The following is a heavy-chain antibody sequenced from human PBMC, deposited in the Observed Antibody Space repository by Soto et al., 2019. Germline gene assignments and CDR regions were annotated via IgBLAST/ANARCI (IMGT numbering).Heavy chain of an antibody. D-gene: IGHD5-18*01. V-gene: IGHV3-43*01. CDR3: AKDRYSYGILDS. CDR1: GFDFDDYT. Sequence: PGGSLRLSCAASGFDFDDYTMHWVRQVPGKGLQWVSLINWDGDRTYYADSVKGRFTISRDNIKNFLYLQMNSLRTEDTALYYCAKDRYSYGILDSWGQGTLVTVSS. J-gene: IGHJ4*02. CDR2: INWDGDRT.